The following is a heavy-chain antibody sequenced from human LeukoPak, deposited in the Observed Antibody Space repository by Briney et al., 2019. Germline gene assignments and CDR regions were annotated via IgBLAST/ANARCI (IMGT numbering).Heavy chain of an antibody. CDR2: INPISGGT. J-gene: IGHJ4*02. V-gene: IGHV1-2*02. CDR1: GYTFTDYY. CDR3: VRLTYCGGDCYSGFDY. D-gene: IGHD2-21*02. Sequence: ASVKVSCKASGYTFTDYYLHWVRQAPGHGLEWMGWINPISGGTNSAQKFQGRVTMTRDTSISTAYMELSSLRSDDTAIYYCVRLTYCGGDCYSGFDYWGQGTLVTVSS.